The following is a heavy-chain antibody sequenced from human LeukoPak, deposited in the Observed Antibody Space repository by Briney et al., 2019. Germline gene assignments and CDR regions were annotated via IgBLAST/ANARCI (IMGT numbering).Heavy chain of an antibody. V-gene: IGHV3-7*01. Sequence: GGSLRLSCAASGFIFSNYWMSWVRQAPGKGLEWVANIKQDGSEKYYVDSVKGRFTISRDNAKNSLYLQMNSLRAEDTAVYSCAREGGYGDYEFAYWDQGTLVTVSS. CDR1: GFIFSNYW. D-gene: IGHD4-17*01. J-gene: IGHJ4*02. CDR3: AREGGYGDYEFAY. CDR2: IKQDGSEK.